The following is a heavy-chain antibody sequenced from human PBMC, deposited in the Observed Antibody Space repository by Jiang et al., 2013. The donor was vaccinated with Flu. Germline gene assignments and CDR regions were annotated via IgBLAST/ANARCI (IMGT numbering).Heavy chain of an antibody. CDR2: ISAYNGNT. J-gene: IGHJ4*02. V-gene: IGHV1-18*01. Sequence: TSYDISWVRQAPGQGLEWMGWISAYNGNTNYAQKLQGRVTMTTDTSTSTAYMELRSLRSDDTAVYYCARWGEPVLTYFDYWGQGTLVTVSS. D-gene: IGHD3-16*01. CDR3: ARWGEPVLTYFDY. CDR1: TSYD.